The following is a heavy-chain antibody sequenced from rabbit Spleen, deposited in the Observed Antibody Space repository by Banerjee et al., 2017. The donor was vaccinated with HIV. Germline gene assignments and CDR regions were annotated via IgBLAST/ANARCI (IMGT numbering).Heavy chain of an antibody. Sequence: QSLEESGGGLVQPEGSLTLTCKASRFSFSSNDYMCWVRQAPGKGLEWIACTVGGRSTFTYYASWAKGRFTISKASSTTVTLQMTSLTAADTATYFCARDTATSFSTYGMDLWGPGTLVTVS. CDR3: ARDTATSFSTYGMDL. CDR2: TVGGRSTFT. J-gene: IGHJ6*01. D-gene: IGHD1-1*01. V-gene: IGHV1S40*01. CDR1: RFSFSSNDY.